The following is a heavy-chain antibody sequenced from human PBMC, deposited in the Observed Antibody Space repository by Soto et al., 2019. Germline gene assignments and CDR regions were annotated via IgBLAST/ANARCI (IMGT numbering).Heavy chain of an antibody. CDR1: GFTFSSYA. Sequence: PGGSLRLSCAASGFTFSSYAMHWVRQAPGKGLEWVAVISYDGSNKYYADSVKGRFTISRDNSKNTLYLQMNSLRAEDTAVYYCASVDYGDYVNLDYWGQGTLVTVSS. D-gene: IGHD4-17*01. V-gene: IGHV3-30-3*01. CDR2: ISYDGSNK. CDR3: ASVDYGDYVNLDY. J-gene: IGHJ4*02.